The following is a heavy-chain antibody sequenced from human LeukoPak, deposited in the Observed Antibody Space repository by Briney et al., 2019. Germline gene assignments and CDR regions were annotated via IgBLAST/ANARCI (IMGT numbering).Heavy chain of an antibody. J-gene: IGHJ4*02. CDR3: AREAFDGFSFDY. CDR2: IYHNGNT. D-gene: IGHD2/OR15-2a*01. CDR1: GGSISSSYW. V-gene: IGHV4-4*02. Sequence: SETLSLTCAVSGGSISSSYWWSWVRQTPGKGLEWIGEIYHNGNTNYNPSLKSRVTISVDTSKNQFSLKLSSVTAADTAVYYCAREAFDGFSFDYWGQGTLVTVSS.